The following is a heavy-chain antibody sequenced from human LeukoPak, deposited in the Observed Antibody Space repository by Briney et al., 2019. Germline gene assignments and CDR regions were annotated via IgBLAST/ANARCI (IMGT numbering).Heavy chain of an antibody. J-gene: IGHJ6*03. CDR1: GGSISSYY. Sequence: SETLSLTCTVSGGSISSYYWSWIRQPPGKGLEWIGYIYYSGSTNYNPSLKSRVTISVDTSKNQFSLKLSSVTAADPAVYYCARCYGSGPYYMDVWGKGTTVTISS. CDR3: ARCYGSGPYYMDV. V-gene: IGHV4-59*01. D-gene: IGHD3-10*01. CDR2: IYYSGST.